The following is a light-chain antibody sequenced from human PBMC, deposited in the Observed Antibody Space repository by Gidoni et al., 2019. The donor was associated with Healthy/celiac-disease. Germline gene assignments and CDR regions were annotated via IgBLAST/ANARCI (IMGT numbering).Light chain of an antibody. CDR3: QQYGSSPFT. V-gene: IGKV3-20*01. Sequence: EIVLTQSPGTLSLSPGERATLSCRASQSVSSSYLAWYQQKPGQAPRLLIYGASSRATGIPDRFSGSGSETDFTLTISRLEPEDFAVYYCQQYGSSPFTVGPGTKVDIK. CDR2: GAS. CDR1: QSVSSSY. J-gene: IGKJ3*01.